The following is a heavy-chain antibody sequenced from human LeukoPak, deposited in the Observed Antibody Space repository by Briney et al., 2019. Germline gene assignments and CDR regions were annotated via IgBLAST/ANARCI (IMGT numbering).Heavy chain of an antibody. V-gene: IGHV1-2*06. J-gene: IGHJ5*02. CDR3: ARAGRDGYNPNWFDP. CDR1: GYTFTGYY. D-gene: IGHD5-24*01. CDR2: INPNSGGT. Sequence: GASVNVSCKASGYTFTGYYMHWVRQAPGQGLEWMGRINPNSGGTNYAQKFQGRVTMTRDTSIKTAYMELSRLRSDDTAVYYCARAGRDGYNPNWFDPWGQRTLVTVSS.